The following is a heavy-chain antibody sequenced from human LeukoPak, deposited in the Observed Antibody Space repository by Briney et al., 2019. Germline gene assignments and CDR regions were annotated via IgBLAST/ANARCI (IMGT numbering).Heavy chain of an antibody. J-gene: IGHJ6*04. Sequence: HPGGSLRLSCAASGFTFSSYGMHWVRQAPGKGLEWVAVISYDGSNKYYADSVKGRFTISRDNSKNTLYLQMNSLRAEDTAVYYCAEDPFLGSGSYSYYYYGMDVWGKGTTVTVSS. D-gene: IGHD3-10*01. CDR2: ISYDGSNK. CDR3: AEDPFLGSGSYSYYYYGMDV. CDR1: GFTFSSYG. V-gene: IGHV3-30*18.